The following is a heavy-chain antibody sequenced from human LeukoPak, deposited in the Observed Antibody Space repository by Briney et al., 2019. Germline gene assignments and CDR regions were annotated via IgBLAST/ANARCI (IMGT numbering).Heavy chain of an antibody. Sequence: ASVKVSCKASGYTFTSYDINWVRQATGQGLEWMGWMNTNSGNTGYAQKFQGRVTITRNTSISAAYMELSSLRSEDTAVYYCAINYASSGYYYSSNYYFDYLGQGTLVTVSS. CDR3: AINYASSGYYYSSNYYFDY. J-gene: IGHJ4*02. D-gene: IGHD3-22*01. CDR1: GYTFTSYD. V-gene: IGHV1-8*03. CDR2: MNTNSGNT.